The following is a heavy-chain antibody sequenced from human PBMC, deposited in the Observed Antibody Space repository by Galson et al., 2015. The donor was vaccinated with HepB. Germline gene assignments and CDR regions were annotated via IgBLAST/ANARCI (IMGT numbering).Heavy chain of an antibody. CDR2: ISSSSSYT. V-gene: IGHV3-11*06. CDR3: ARVSGYCSGGSCPPRLHGMDV. CDR1: GFTFSDYY. Sequence: SLRLSCAASGFTFSDYYMSWIRQAPGKGLEWVSYISSSSSYTNYADSVKGRFTISRDNAKNSLYLQMNSLRAEDTAVYYCARVSGYCSGGSCPPRLHGMDVWGQGTTVTVSS. D-gene: IGHD2-15*01. J-gene: IGHJ6*02.